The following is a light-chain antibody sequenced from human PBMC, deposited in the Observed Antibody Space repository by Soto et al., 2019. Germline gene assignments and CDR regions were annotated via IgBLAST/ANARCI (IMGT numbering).Light chain of an antibody. CDR3: QHYSSWPT. Sequence: EIVMTQSPATLSVSPGEGATLPCRASQSVSTNLAWYQQKPGQAPRLLIYGASTRDTGIPARFSGSGSGTEFTLTISSLQSEDFALYFCQHYSSWPTFGPGTKVDIK. V-gene: IGKV3-15*01. CDR1: QSVSTN. CDR2: GAS. J-gene: IGKJ3*01.